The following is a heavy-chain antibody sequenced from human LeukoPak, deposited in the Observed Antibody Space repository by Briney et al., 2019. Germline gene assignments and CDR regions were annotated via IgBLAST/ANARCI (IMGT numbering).Heavy chain of an antibody. CDR2: INHSGST. D-gene: IGHD2-21*01. J-gene: IGHJ4*02. V-gene: IGHV4-34*01. CDR1: GGSFSGYY. Sequence: PSETLSPTCAVYGGSFSGYYWSWIRQPPGKGLEWIGEINHSGSTNYNPSLKSRVTISVDTSKNQFSLKLSSVTAADTAVYYCARGVVIAPQTFDYWGQGTLVTVSS. CDR3: ARGVVIAPQTFDY.